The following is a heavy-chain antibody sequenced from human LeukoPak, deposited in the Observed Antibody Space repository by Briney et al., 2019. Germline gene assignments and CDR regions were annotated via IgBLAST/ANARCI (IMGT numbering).Heavy chain of an antibody. CDR3: STSCSEGACYDYFHY. CDR1: GFTSNIYE. D-gene: IGHD2-15*01. J-gene: IGHJ1*01. CDR2: ISNIGSII. Sequence: GGSLRLSCAASGFTSNIYELNWVRQAPGKGLEWISYISNIGSIIYYADSVKGRFTISRDNAKNLLYLQMNSLRVEDTSMYYCSTSCSEGACYDYFHYCGQGNRFSVSS. V-gene: IGHV3-48*03.